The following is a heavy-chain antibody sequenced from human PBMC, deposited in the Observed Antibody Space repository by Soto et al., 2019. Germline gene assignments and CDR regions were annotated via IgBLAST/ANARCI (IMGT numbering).Heavy chain of an antibody. CDR3: ARGQLYNWFDP. CDR2: IYYSGST. J-gene: IGHJ5*02. V-gene: IGHV4-30-4*01. D-gene: IGHD4-4*01. CDR1: GGSISSGDYY. Sequence: SETLSLTCTVSGGSISSGDYYWSWIRQPPGKGLEWIGYIYYSGSTYYNPSLKSRVTISVDTSKNQFSLKLSSVTAADTAVYYCARGQLYNWFDPWGQGTLVTVSS.